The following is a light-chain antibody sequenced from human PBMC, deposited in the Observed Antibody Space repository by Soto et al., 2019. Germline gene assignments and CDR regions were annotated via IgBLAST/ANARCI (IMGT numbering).Light chain of an antibody. Sequence: QSVLTQPASVSGSPGQSITISCSGTSSDVGGYNFVSWYQVHPGKAPRLILYDVSSRPSGVSYRFSGSKSANTASLNISRLQAGDEADYYCSSYTTTTSLVVFGGGIKLTVL. J-gene: IGLJ2*01. CDR1: SSDVGGYNF. CDR2: DVS. CDR3: SSYTTTTSLVV. V-gene: IGLV2-14*03.